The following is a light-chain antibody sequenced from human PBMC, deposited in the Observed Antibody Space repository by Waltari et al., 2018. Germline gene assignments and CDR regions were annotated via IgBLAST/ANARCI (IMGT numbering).Light chain of an antibody. CDR1: QSLLHSNGYNY. CDR3: MQALQTPAT. CDR2: LGS. J-gene: IGKJ1*01. Sequence: DIVMTQSPLSLPVTPGEPASISCRSSQSLLHSNGYNYLDWYLQKPGQSPQLLIYLGSNRASGVPDRVSGSGSGTDFTRKISRVEAEDVGVYYCMQALQTPATFGQGTKVEIK. V-gene: IGKV2-28*01.